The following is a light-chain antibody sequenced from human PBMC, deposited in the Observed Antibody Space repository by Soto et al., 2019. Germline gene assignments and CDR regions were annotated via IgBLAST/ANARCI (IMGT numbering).Light chain of an antibody. CDR1: SGSVSTSHF. CDR2: GTK. Sequence: QTVVTQEPSFSVSPGGTVTLTCGLSSGSVSTSHFPNWYQQTPGQPPRTLIYGTKTRSSGVPDRFSGSLLGIRAAPTITGAQADDESDYYCGLYVGSGIWVFGGGTKLTVL. V-gene: IGLV8-61*01. J-gene: IGLJ3*02. CDR3: GLYVGSGIWV.